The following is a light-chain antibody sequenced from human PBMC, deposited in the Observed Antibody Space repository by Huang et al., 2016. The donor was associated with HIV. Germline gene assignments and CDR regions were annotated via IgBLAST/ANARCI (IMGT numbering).Light chain of an antibody. Sequence: ETVMTQSPVTLSVSPGDRASLSCRSSQIVRSHLAWYQQKPGQAPRLLIYAASTRATGVPARFSGSGAGTEFTLTISTLQSEDSAVYYCQQYNDFRSTFGPGTRVEIK. V-gene: IGKV3-15*01. CDR3: QQYNDFRST. CDR2: AAS. J-gene: IGKJ3*01. CDR1: QIVRSH.